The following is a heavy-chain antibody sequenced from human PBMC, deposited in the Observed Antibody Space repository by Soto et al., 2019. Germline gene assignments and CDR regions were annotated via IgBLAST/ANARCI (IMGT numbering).Heavy chain of an antibody. CDR3: ARDYYDILTDGVGMDV. V-gene: IGHV4-59*01. Sequence: SETLSLTCTVSGGSISSYYWSWIRQPPGKGLEWIGYIYYSGSTNYNPSLKSRVTISVDTSKNQFSLKLSSVTAADTAVYYCARDYYDILTDGVGMDVWGQGTTVTVSS. D-gene: IGHD3-9*01. CDR1: GGSISSYY. CDR2: IYYSGST. J-gene: IGHJ6*02.